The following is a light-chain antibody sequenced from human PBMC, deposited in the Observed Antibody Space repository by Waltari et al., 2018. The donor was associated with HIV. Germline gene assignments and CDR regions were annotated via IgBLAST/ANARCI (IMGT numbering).Light chain of an antibody. J-gene: IGLJ2*01. CDR1: SRDVGVYNY. V-gene: IGLV2-11*01. CDR2: DVS. Sequence: QSALTQPRSVSGSPGQSVTISCTGPSRDVGVYNYVSWYQQLPGKAPKLMIYDVSRRPSGVLDRFSGSKSGNTASLTISGLQAEDEADYYCCSYAGNYTLVVGGWTKLTVL. CDR3: CSYAGNYTLV.